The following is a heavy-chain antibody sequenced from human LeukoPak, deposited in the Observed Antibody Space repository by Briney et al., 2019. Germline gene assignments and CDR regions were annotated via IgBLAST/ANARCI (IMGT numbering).Heavy chain of an antibody. V-gene: IGHV3-7*01. CDR3: ARLWVRDFWSGLGYFDY. D-gene: IGHD3-3*01. CDR1: GFTFSSYW. CDR2: IKQDGSEK. Sequence: GGSLRLSCAASGFTFSSYWMGWVRQAPGKGLEWVANIKQDGSEKYYVDSVKGRFTISRDNAKNSLYLQMNSLRAEDTAVYYCARLWVRDFWSGLGYFDYWGQGTLVTVSS. J-gene: IGHJ4*02.